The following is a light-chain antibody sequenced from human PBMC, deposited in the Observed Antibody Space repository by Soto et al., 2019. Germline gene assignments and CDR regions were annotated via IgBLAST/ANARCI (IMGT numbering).Light chain of an antibody. CDR1: SGHRSYI. V-gene: IGLV4-60*03. CDR2: LEGSGSY. CDR3: ETWDSNTRV. J-gene: IGLJ2*01. Sequence: QLVLTQSSSASASLESSVKLTCTLSSGHRSYIIAWHQQQAGKAPRYLMKLEGSGSYNKGSGVPDRFSGSSSGADRYLTISNLQSEDEADYYCETWDSNTRVFGGGTKLTVL.